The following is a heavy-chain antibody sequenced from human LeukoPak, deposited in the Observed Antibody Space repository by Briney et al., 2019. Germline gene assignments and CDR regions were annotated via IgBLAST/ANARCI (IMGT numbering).Heavy chain of an antibody. CDR1: GFTFSSYA. CDR2: ISGSGGST. D-gene: IGHD6-13*01. CDR3: AKTGLIAAAGTWWFDP. J-gene: IGHJ5*02. Sequence: QPGGSLRLSCAASGFTFSSYAMSWLRQAPGKGLEGGSAISGSGGSTYYADSVKGRFTISRDNSKNTLYLQMNSLRAEDTAVYYCAKTGLIAAAGTWWFDPWGQGTLVTVSS. V-gene: IGHV3-23*01.